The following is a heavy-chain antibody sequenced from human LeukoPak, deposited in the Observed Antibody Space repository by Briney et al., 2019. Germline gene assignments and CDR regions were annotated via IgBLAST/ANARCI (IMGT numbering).Heavy chain of an antibody. CDR3: ALYDFWSGYNGNNDY. D-gene: IGHD3-3*01. CDR1: GYTFTSYA. Sequence: ASVKVSCKASGYTFTSYAMHWVRQATGQGLEWMGWMNPNSGNTGYAQKFQDRVTMTRNTSISTAYMELSSLRSEDTAVYYCALYDFWSGYNGNNDYWGQGTLVTVSS. V-gene: IGHV1-8*02. CDR2: MNPNSGNT. J-gene: IGHJ4*02.